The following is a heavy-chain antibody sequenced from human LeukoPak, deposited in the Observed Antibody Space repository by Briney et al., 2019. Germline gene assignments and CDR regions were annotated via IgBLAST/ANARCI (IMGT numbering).Heavy chain of an antibody. D-gene: IGHD3-22*01. CDR2: IYYSGST. CDR3: ARIGYSDAFDI. CDR1: GGSISSYY. Sequence: SETLSLTCTVSGGSISSYYWTWIRQPPGKGLEWIGYIYYSGSTNYNPSLKSRVTISVDTSKNQFSLKLSSVTAADTAVYYCARIGYSDAFDIWGQGTMVTVSS. J-gene: IGHJ3*02. V-gene: IGHV4-59*01.